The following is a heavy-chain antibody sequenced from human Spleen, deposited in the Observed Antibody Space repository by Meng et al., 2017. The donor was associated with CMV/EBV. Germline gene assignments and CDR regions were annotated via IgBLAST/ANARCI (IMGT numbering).Heavy chain of an antibody. J-gene: IGHJ4*02. Sequence: ESLKISCTVSGGSISSYYWSWIRQPPGKGLEWIGYVYYSGSTNYNPSLRSRVTISVDTSKNQFSLKLSSVTAADTAIYYCVRVGVTALVYYFDYWGQGILVTVSS. CDR1: GGSISSYY. V-gene: IGHV4-59*01. CDR2: VYYSGST. D-gene: IGHD5-18*01. CDR3: VRVGVTALVYYFDY.